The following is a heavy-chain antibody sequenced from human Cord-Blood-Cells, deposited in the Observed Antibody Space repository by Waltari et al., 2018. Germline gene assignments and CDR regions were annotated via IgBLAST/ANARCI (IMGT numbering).Heavy chain of an antibody. CDR3: AKDDKTLYYYYGMDV. V-gene: IGHV3-30*18. CDR2: RSYYRRNK. J-gene: IGHJ6*02. Sequence: VPLVESGGGVVQPWRPMRFSCAAHGFTFRSYGMQWVRQAPGKGVEWVAVRSYYRRNKYDADAVKGRFTISRDNSKNTLYLQMNSLRAEDTAVYYCAKDDKTLYYYYGMDVWGQETTVTVSS. CDR1: GFTFRSYG.